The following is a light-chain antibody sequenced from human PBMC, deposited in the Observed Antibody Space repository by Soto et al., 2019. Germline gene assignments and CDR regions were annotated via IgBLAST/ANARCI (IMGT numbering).Light chain of an antibody. J-gene: IGKJ5*01. V-gene: IGKV3-20*01. CDR1: QSKNSAT. CDR2: GAS. Sequence: EFVLTQSPGTLSLSQGEGVTLSSRTSQSKNSATLAWYQQKPGQAPRLLIYGASVRATGIPDRFSGGGSGTDFTLTISRLEPEDFAVYYCQHYDRSVPITFGQGTRLEIK. CDR3: QHYDRSVPIT.